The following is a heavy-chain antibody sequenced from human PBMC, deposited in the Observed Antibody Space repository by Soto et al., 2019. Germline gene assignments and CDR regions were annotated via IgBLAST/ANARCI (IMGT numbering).Heavy chain of an antibody. V-gene: IGHV3-23*01. D-gene: IGHD6-13*01. Sequence: RDYCTVSEFTIRGHAMSRVIQAPGKGLEWVSAISGSGGSTYYADSVKGRFTISRDNSKNTLYLQMNSLRAEDTAVYYWAKAGGIGYCGQGILGTVSS. J-gene: IGHJ4*02. CDR3: AKAGGIGY. CDR2: ISGSGGST. CDR1: EFTIRGHA.